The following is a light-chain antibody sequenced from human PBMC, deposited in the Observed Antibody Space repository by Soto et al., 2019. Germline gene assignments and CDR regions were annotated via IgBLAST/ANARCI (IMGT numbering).Light chain of an antibody. V-gene: IGKV1-5*03. Sequence: DIEMTQSPSTLSASVGDRVTITCRATQSLNIWLAWYQQKPGKAPKHLISKASSLETGVPSRFSGSGSGTEFSLTISSLQPDDFATYYCQQYKAYSYTFGQGTKLEMK. CDR2: KAS. CDR1: QSLNIW. CDR3: QQYKAYSYT. J-gene: IGKJ2*01.